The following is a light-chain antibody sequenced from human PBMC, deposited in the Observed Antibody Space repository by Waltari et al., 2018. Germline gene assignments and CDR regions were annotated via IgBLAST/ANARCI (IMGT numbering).Light chain of an antibody. CDR3: SSYTSSSLVV. Sequence: QSALTQPASVSGSPGQSITISCTGTSSDVGGYNYVSWYQQHPGKAPKLMIYDVSNRASGVSNRFSGSKSGNTASLTISGLQAEDEADYYCSSYTSSSLVVSGGGTKLTVL. CDR1: SSDVGGYNY. V-gene: IGLV2-14*03. J-gene: IGLJ2*01. CDR2: DVS.